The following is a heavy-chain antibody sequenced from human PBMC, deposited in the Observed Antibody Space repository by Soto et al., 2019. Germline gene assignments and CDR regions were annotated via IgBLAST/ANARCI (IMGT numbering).Heavy chain of an antibody. CDR2: IYYSGST. J-gene: IGHJ3*02. D-gene: IGHD3-10*01. V-gene: IGHV4-59*08. CDR1: GGSISSYY. Sequence: QVQLQESGPGLVKPSETLSLTCTASGGSISSYYWSWIRQPPGKGLEWIGYIYYSGSTNYNPSLNRRVTISVDTSKNQVSLKLSSVTAADTAVYYCARRYGSSFDIWGQGTKVTVSS. CDR3: ARRYGSSFDI.